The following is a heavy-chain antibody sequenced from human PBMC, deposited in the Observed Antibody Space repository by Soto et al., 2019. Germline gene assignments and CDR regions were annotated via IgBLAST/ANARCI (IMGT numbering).Heavy chain of an antibody. CDR3: ARRKFDSYQFYYAMDV. Sequence: SGPTLVNPTLTLTLTCPVSGFSLTTGKMGVSWIRQPPGKALEWLAHIFSDNERSYSTSLQGRLTISKDTSGSQVVLSMTNVDPVDTATYYCARRKFDSYQFYYAMDVWAQGTTVTVSS. V-gene: IGHV2-26*01. D-gene: IGHD3-9*01. CDR1: GFSLTTGKMG. J-gene: IGHJ6*02. CDR2: IFSDNER.